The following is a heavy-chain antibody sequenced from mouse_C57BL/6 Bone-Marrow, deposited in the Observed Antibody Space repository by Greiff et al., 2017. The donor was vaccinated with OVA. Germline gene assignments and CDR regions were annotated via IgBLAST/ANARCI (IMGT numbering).Heavy chain of an antibody. CDR2: IYPGDGDT. J-gene: IGHJ3*01. V-gene: IGHV1-82*01. Sequence: VQLVESGPELVKPGASVKISCKASGYAFSSSWMNWVKQRPGKGLEWIGRIYPGDGDTNYNGKFKGKATLTADKSSSTAYMQLSSLTSEDSAVYFCARGIYYYGSSYVAWVYWGQGTLVTVSA. CDR1: GYAFSSSW. D-gene: IGHD1-1*01. CDR3: ARGIYYYGSSYVAWVY.